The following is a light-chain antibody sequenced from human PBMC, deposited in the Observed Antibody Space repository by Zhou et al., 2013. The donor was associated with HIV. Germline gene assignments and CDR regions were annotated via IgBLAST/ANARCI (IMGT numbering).Light chain of an antibody. V-gene: IGKV1-5*03. J-gene: IGKJ4*01. CDR2: KTS. CDR1: ETVGRS. CDR3: QQYSSFELS. Sequence: IQMTQSPSIVSASPGDRVTITCRANETVGRSLAWYQQKLGKAPTLLIYKTSSLDKGVPSRFSGSGSGTEFTLTIAGLQLDDLATYYCQQYSSFELSFGGGTKVDIK.